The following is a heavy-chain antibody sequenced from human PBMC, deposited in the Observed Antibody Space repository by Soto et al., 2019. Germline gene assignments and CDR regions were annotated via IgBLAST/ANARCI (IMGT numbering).Heavy chain of an antibody. CDR3: ATNSSGWSYFDY. Sequence: VGSLRLSCAASGFTFSSYAMNWVRQAPGKGLEWVSTISGSGGSTYYADSVKGRFTISRDNSRNTPYLQMNSLGADDTAVYYCATNSSGWSYFDYWGQGTLVTVS. CDR2: ISGSGGST. CDR1: GFTFSSYA. D-gene: IGHD6-19*01. V-gene: IGHV3-23*01. J-gene: IGHJ4*02.